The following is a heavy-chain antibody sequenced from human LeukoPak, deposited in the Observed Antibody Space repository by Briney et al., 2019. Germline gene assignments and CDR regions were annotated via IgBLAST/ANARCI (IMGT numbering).Heavy chain of an antibody. V-gene: IGHV1-8*01. CDR1: GYTFTSYD. Sequence: ASVKVSCKASGYTFTSYDINWVRQATGQGLEWMGWMNPNSGNTGYAQKFQGRVTMTRNTSISTAYMELSSLRSEDTAVYYCATDRGTTVVIFAFDIWGQGTTVTVSS. D-gene: IGHD4-23*01. CDR2: MNPNSGNT. CDR3: ATDRGTTVVIFAFDI. J-gene: IGHJ3*02.